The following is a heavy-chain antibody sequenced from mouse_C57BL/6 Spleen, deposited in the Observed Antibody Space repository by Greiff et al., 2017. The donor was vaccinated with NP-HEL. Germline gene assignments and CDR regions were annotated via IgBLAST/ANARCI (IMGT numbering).Heavy chain of an antibody. CDR3: ARGGCGGYVHYFDY. CDR2: IYPGDGDT. V-gene: IGHV1-80*01. D-gene: IGHD3-2*02. J-gene: IGHJ2*01. Sequence: VQLQQSGAELVKPGASVKISCKASGYAFSSYWMNWVKQRPGKGLEWIGQIYPGDGDTNYNGKFKGKATLTADKSSSTAYMQLSSLTSEDSAVYFCARGGCGGYVHYFDYWGQGTTLTVSS. CDR1: GYAFSSYW.